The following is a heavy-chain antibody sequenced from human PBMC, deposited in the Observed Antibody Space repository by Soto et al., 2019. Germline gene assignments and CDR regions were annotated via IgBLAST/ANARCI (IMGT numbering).Heavy chain of an antibody. Sequence: SETLSLTCFFSCYSISSGYFCVWIRQPPGKALEFIGNIYYSGSTYYNPSLKSRASLSVDTSNNQFSLKLSSVTVADTAVYYCVRVLSEDWFDPWGQGTLVTVSS. CDR1: CYSISSGYF. J-gene: IGHJ5*02. V-gene: IGHV4-38-2*02. CDR2: IYYSGST. CDR3: VRVLSEDWFDP.